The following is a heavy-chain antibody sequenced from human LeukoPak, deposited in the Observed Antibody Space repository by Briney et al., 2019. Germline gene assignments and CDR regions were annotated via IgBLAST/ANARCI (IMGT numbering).Heavy chain of an antibody. J-gene: IGHJ4*02. CDR1: GFTFSSYA. D-gene: IGHD6-19*01. CDR2: ISYDGSNK. CDR3: ARGYSSGRPVDY. V-gene: IGHV3-30-3*01. Sequence: PGGSLRLSCAASGFTFSSYAMHWVRQAPGKGLEWVAVISYDGSNKYYADSVKGRLTISRDNSKNTLYLQMNSLRAEDTAVYYCARGYSSGRPVDYWGQGTLVTVSS.